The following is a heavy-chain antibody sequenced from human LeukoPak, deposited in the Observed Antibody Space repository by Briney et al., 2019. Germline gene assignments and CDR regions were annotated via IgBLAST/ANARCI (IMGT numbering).Heavy chain of an antibody. CDR1: GGSFSGYY. CDR3: ARLPRGYYGVPDWFDP. J-gene: IGHJ5*02. V-gene: IGHV4-34*01. D-gene: IGHD3-16*01. Sequence: PSETLSLTCAVYGGSFSGYYWSWIRQPPGKGLEWIGEINHSGSTNYNPSLKSRVTISVDTSKNQFSLKLSSVTAADTAVYYCARLPRGYYGVPDWFDPWGQGTLVTVSS. CDR2: INHSGST.